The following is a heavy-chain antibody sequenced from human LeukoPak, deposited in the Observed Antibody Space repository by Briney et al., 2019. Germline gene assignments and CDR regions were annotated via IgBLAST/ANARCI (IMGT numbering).Heavy chain of an antibody. V-gene: IGHV1-18*01. D-gene: IGHD3-10*01. J-gene: IGHJ6*02. CDR2: ISAYNGNT. Sequence: ASVKVSCKASGYTFTSYGISWVRQAPGQGLEWMGWISAYNGNTNYVQKLQGRVTMTTDTSTSTAYMELRSLRSDDTAVYYCARDDNGSGRIYYYYYGMDVWGQGTTVTVSS. CDR1: GYTFTSYG. CDR3: ARDDNGSGRIYYYYYGMDV.